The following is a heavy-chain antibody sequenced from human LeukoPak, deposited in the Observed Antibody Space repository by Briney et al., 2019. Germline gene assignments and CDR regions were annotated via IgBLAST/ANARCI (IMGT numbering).Heavy chain of an antibody. J-gene: IGHJ4*02. V-gene: IGHV3-30*02. CDR3: ALRRDIVVVPAATVIDY. D-gene: IGHD2-2*01. Sequence: GGSLRLSCAASGFTFSSYGMHWVRQAPGKGLEWVAFIRYDGSNKYYADSVKGRFTISRDNSKNTLYLQMNSLRAEDTAVYYCALRRDIVVVPAATVIDYWGQGTLVTVSS. CDR1: GFTFSSYG. CDR2: IRYDGSNK.